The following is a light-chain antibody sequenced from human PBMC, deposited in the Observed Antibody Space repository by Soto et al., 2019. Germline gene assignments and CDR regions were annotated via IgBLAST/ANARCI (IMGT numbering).Light chain of an antibody. V-gene: IGKV4-1*01. CDR1: QSILYSSNNKNC. Sequence: VMTQSPDSLAVSLGERATINCKSSQSILYSSNNKNCLAWYQQKPGQPPKLLIYWASTRESGVPDRFSGSGSGTDFTLTISSLQAEDVAVYYCQQYFGTPHTFGQGTKLEIK. CDR2: WAS. J-gene: IGKJ2*01. CDR3: QQYFGTPHT.